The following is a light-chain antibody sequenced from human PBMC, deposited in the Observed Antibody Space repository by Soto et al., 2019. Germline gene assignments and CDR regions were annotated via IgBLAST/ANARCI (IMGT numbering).Light chain of an antibody. J-gene: IGLJ1*01. CDR2: EVN. CDR1: SSDVGVYNY. V-gene: IGLV2-8*01. CDR3: SSYAGINNV. Sequence: QSALTQPPSASGSPGQSVTISCTGTSSDVGVYNYVSWYQQHPGKAPKLMIYEVNKRPSGVPDRFSGSKSGNTASLTVSVLQAEDEADYYCSSYAGINNVFGTGTKLTVL.